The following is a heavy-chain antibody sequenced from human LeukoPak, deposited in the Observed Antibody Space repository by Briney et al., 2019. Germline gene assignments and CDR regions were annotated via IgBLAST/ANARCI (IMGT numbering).Heavy chain of an antibody. V-gene: IGHV3-21*01. Sequence: GGSLRLSCSASGFTFSTYAINWVRQAPGKGLEWVSAISAGGDSTLHADSVKGRFTISRDNAKNSLYLQMNSLRAEDTAVYYCARDKGIYDFWSGYYWYWGQGTLVTVSS. D-gene: IGHD3-3*01. J-gene: IGHJ4*02. CDR3: ARDKGIYDFWSGYYWY. CDR2: ISAGGDST. CDR1: GFTFSTYA.